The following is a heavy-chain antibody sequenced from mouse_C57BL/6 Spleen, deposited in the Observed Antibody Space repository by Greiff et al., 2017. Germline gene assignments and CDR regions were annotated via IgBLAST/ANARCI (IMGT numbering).Heavy chain of an antibody. CDR2: IYPGNSDT. CDR1: GYTFTSYW. J-gene: IGHJ2*01. D-gene: IGHD1-1*01. CDR3: TSITTVVATGDY. V-gene: IGHV1-5*01. Sequence: VQLQQSGTVLARPGASVKMSCKTSGYTFTSYWMHWVKQRPGQGLEWIGAIYPGNSDTSYNQKFKGKAKLTAVTSASTAYMELSSLTNEDSAVYYCTSITTVVATGDYWGQGTTLTVSS.